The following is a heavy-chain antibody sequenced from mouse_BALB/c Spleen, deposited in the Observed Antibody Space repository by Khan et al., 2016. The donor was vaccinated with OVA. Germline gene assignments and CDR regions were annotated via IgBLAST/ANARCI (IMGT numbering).Heavy chain of an antibody. Sequence: DVKLVESGGGLVKPGGSLKLSCAASGFTFRNYAMSWVRQTPEKRLEWVASISSGGSTCYPDSVKGRFTISRDNARNILYLQMSSLRSEDTAMYYCARGYGNFVNPHYAMDYWGQGTSVTVSS. J-gene: IGHJ4*01. CDR3: ARGYGNFVNPHYAMDY. V-gene: IGHV5-6-5*01. CDR2: ISSGGST. D-gene: IGHD2-1*01. CDR1: GFTFRNYA.